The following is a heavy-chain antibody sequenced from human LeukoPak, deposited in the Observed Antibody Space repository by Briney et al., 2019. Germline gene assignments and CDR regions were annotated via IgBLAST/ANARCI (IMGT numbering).Heavy chain of an antibody. CDR2: ISGRGSNR. D-gene: IGHD1-1*01. V-gene: IGHV3-11*01. J-gene: IGHJ4*02. CDR3: ARMGRELDC. Sequence: GGSLRLSCAASGFTFTDYYMTWIRQAPGKGLEWVSYISGRGSNRDYADSVKGRFTISRDNAENSLYLQLNNLRAEDTAVYYCARMGRELDCWGQGTRVTVSS. CDR1: GFTFTDYY.